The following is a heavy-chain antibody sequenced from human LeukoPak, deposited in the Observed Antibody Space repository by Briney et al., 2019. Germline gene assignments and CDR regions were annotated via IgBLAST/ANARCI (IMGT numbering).Heavy chain of an antibody. CDR1: GESFSAYF. CDR2: INHRGSS. J-gene: IGHJ4*02. Sequence: SETLSLTCAAYGESFSAYFWNWIRQAPGKPLEYIGEINHRGSSHYNPSLKTRVTLSVDTSKNQFSLKLTSVTAADTAVYFCARGSSFDGYCSAGACDAGYYDSWGQGTPVTVSS. CDR3: ARGSSFDGYCSAGACDAGYYDS. V-gene: IGHV4-34*01. D-gene: IGHD2-15*01.